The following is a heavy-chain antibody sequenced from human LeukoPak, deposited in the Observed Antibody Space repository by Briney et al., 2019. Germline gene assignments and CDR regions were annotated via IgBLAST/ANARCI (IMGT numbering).Heavy chain of an antibody. CDR3: ARGMSAYSGLGPFDYFDY. J-gene: IGHJ4*02. CDR2: ISHSGST. V-gene: IGHV4-38-2*01. D-gene: IGHD5-12*01. CDR1: GFSISSDYF. Sequence: SETLSLTCAVSGFSISSDYFWGWIRQPPGKGLEWIGSISHSGSTYYNPSLKSRVTISIDTSKNHFSLKLSSVTAADTALFYCARGMSAYSGLGPFDYFDYWGQGTLVTVSS.